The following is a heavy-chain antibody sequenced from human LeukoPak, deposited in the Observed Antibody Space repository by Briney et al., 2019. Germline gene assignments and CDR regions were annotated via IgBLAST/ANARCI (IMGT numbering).Heavy chain of an antibody. V-gene: IGHV3-48*03. CDR1: GFTFSSYE. CDR2: ISSSGSTI. Sequence: GGSLRLSCAASGFTFSSYEMNWVRQAPGKGLEWLSYISSSGSTIYYADSVKVRFTISRDNAKNSLYLQMNSLTAEDTAVYYCARVTRQYYDSSGYYPHSDYWGQGTLVTVSS. CDR3: ARVTRQYYDSSGYYPHSDY. J-gene: IGHJ4*02. D-gene: IGHD3-22*01.